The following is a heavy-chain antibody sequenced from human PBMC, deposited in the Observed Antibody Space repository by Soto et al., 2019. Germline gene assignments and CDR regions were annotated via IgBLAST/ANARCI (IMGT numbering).Heavy chain of an antibody. CDR1: WFAFLGSA. CDR2: IRSKANSYAT. Sequence: GGSLKLSCASFWFAFLGSAMEWVRQASGKGLEWVGRIRSKANSYATAYAASVKGRFTISRDDSKNTAYLQMNSLKTEDTAVYYCTSDTARVYYGMDVWGQGT. V-gene: IGHV3-73*01. D-gene: IGHD5-18*01. CDR3: TSDTARVYYGMDV. J-gene: IGHJ6*02.